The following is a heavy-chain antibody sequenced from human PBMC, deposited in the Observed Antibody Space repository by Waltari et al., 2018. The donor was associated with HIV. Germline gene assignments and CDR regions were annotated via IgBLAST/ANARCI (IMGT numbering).Heavy chain of an antibody. CDR1: GYTFTSYW. J-gene: IGHJ6*02. V-gene: IGHV5-51*01. CDR3: ARHARVLQPTVAIGGMDV. D-gene: IGHD2-21*01. Sequence: EVHLEQSGAEVKKPGESLKISCKASGYTFTSYWIGWVRQMPGKGLEWMGIHYPGYSDTRYSPSFQGQVTISADKSITTVYLQWSTLKASDTAIYYCARHARVLQPTVAIGGMDVWGQGTSVTVSS. CDR2: HYPGYSDT.